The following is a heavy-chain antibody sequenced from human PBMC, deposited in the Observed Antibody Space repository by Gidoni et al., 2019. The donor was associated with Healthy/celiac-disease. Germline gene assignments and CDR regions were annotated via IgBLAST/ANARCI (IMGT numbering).Heavy chain of an antibody. CDR1: GFRFSDYY. J-gene: IGHJ4*02. CDR3: ARYRDGYNGEYYFDY. Sequence: QVQLVESGGGLVKPGGSLRLSCAASGFRFSDYYMSWIRQAPGKGLEWISYSSSSGSAMYYADSVKGRFTISRDNAKNSLYLQMNSLRAEDTAMYYCARYRDGYNGEYYFDYWGQGTLVTVSS. V-gene: IGHV3-11*01. CDR2: SSSSGSAM. D-gene: IGHD5-12*01.